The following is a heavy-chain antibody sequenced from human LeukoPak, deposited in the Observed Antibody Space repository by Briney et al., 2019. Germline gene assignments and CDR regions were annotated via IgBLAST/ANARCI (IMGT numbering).Heavy chain of an antibody. CDR2: IYYGGHT. J-gene: IGHJ3*02. CDR3: ARLRTTSHDAFDI. V-gene: IGHV4-39*01. CDR1: GGSISSSSYY. Sequence: PSETLSLTCTVSGGSISSSSYYWGWIRQSPGKGLEWIGSIYYGGHTYYNPSLKSRVTISVDTSENQFSLKLSSVTAADTAVYYCARLRTTSHDAFDIWGQGTMVTVSS. D-gene: IGHD2-2*01.